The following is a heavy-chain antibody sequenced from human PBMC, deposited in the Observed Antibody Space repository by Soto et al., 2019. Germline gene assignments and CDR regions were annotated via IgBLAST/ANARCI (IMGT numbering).Heavy chain of an antibody. Sequence: QVQLVQSGAEVKKPGSSVKVSCTASADTFSSSAFSWVRQAPGQGLEWMGGIIPFFHAANYAQRFQGRVTITADESTSTVYMELSSLRSEDTALYYCERDLISNYHYYGMDVWGQGTTVTVSS. CDR2: IIPFFHAA. CDR3: ERDLISNYHYYGMDV. CDR1: ADTFSSSA. J-gene: IGHJ6*02. V-gene: IGHV1-69*01.